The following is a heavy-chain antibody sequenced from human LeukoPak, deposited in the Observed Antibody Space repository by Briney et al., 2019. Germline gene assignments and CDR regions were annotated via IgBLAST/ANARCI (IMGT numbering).Heavy chain of an antibody. V-gene: IGHV1-69*05. CDR3: ARDGMEPRYYFDY. D-gene: IGHD1-14*01. CDR2: IIPIFGTA. Sequence: GASVKVSCKASGGTFSSYAISWVRQAPGQGLEWMGGIIPIFGTANYAQKFQGRGTITTDESTSTAYMELSSLRSEDTAVYYCARDGMEPRYYFDYWGQGTLVTVSS. CDR1: GGTFSSYA. J-gene: IGHJ4*02.